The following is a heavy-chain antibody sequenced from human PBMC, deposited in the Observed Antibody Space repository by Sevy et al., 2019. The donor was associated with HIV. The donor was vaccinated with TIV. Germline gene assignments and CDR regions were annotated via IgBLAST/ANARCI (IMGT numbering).Heavy chain of an antibody. CDR3: ARANYDSSGYYYFPFDY. J-gene: IGHJ4*02. CDR1: GFSLSTSGMC. Sequence: SGPTLVNPTQTLTLTCTFSGFSLSTSGMCVSWIRQPPGKALEWLARIDWDDDKYYSTSLKTRLTISKDTSKNQVVLKRTNMDPVDTATYYCARANYDSSGYYYFPFDYWGQGTLVTVSS. D-gene: IGHD3-22*01. V-gene: IGHV2-70*11. CDR2: IDWDDDK.